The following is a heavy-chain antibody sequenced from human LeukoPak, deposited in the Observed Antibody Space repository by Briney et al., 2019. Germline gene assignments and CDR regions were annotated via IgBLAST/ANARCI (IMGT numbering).Heavy chain of an antibody. CDR3: ARGTGYYYGSGSYYFDP. Sequence: ASVKVSCKSSGYTFTSYGISWVRQAPGQGLEWMGWISAYNGNTNYAQKLQGRVTMTTDTSTSTAYMELRSLRSDDTAVYYCARGTGYYYGSGSYYFDPWGQGTLVTVSS. D-gene: IGHD3-10*01. CDR1: GYTFTSYG. V-gene: IGHV1-18*01. CDR2: ISAYNGNT. J-gene: IGHJ5*02.